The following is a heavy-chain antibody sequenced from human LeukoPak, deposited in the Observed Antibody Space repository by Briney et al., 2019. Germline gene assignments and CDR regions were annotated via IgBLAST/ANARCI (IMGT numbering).Heavy chain of an antibody. D-gene: IGHD3-22*01. CDR1: GFTFSSYG. CDR2: ISYDGSNK. CDR3: AKALNYYDSSGYYYRSGSVDY. J-gene: IGHJ4*02. V-gene: IGHV3-30*18. Sequence: GGSLRLSCAASGFTFSSYGMHWVRQAPGKGLEWVAVISYDGSNKYYADSVKGRFTISRDNSKNTLYLQMNSLRAEDTAVYYCAKALNYYDSSGYYYRSGSVDYWGQGTLVTVSS.